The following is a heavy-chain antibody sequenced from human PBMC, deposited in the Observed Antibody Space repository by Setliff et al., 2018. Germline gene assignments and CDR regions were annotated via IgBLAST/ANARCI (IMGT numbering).Heavy chain of an antibody. CDR2: IYSGDRNT. D-gene: IGHD3-10*01. CDR1: GFTFSTYA. Sequence: GGSLRLSCAASGFTFSTYAMSWVRQAPGKGLEWVSTIYSGDRNTFYTDSVKGRFTIFRDGSKNTLFLHTTSLRAEDTAVYYCRLWFEETSRDYWGQGTLVTVSS. V-gene: IGHV3-23*03. J-gene: IGHJ4*02. CDR3: RLWFEETSRDY.